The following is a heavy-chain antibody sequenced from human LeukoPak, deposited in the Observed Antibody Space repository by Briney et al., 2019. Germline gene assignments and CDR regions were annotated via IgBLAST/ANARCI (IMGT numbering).Heavy chain of an antibody. Sequence: SETLSLTCTVSGGSISSGDYYWSWIRQPPGKGLEWIGYIYYSGSTYYNPSLKSRVTISVDTSKNQFSLKLGSVTAADTAVYYCARDFRSSSWYDYWGQGTLVTVSS. D-gene: IGHD6-13*01. CDR1: GGSISSGDYY. J-gene: IGHJ4*02. CDR2: IYYSGST. V-gene: IGHV4-30-4*08. CDR3: ARDFRSSSWYDY.